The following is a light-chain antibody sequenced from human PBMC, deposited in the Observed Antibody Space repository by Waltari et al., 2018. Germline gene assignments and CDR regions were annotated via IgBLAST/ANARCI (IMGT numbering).Light chain of an antibody. V-gene: IGKV3-15*01. CDR2: RAS. CDR1: QSVGRN. J-gene: IGKJ4*01. Sequence: EIVVTQSPATLSVSPGERATLPCRASQSVGRNLAWYQQKPGQSPRLLIYRASARATGVPARFSGSGSGTDFTLTISSLQSEDFAVYYCQQYDYWPPLTFGGGTKVEIK. CDR3: QQYDYWPPLT.